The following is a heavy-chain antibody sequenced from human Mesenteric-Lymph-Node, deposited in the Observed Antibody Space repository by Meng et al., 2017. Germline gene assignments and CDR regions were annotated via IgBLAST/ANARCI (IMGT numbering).Heavy chain of an antibody. Sequence: GESLKISCAASGFTFSDYYMSWIRQAPGKGLEWVSYISSSGSTIYYADSVKGRFTISRDNAKNSLYLQMNSLRAEDTAVYYCARGAVAGTGIDYWGQGTLVTVSS. V-gene: IGHV3-11*04. J-gene: IGHJ4*02. CDR3: ARGAVAGTGIDY. CDR1: GFTFSDYY. D-gene: IGHD6-19*01. CDR2: ISSSGSTI.